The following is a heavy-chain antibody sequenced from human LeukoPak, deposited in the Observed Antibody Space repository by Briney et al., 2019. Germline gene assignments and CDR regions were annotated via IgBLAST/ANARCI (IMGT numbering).Heavy chain of an antibody. Sequence: GGSLRLSCAASGFTFSSYAMSWVRQAPGKGLEWVSAISGSGSSTYYADSVKGRFTISRDNSKNTLYLQMNSLRAEDTAVYYCAKRVGATPCFDYWGQGTLVTVSS. V-gene: IGHV3-23*01. CDR1: GFTFSSYA. J-gene: IGHJ4*02. D-gene: IGHD1-26*01. CDR3: AKRVGATPCFDY. CDR2: ISGSGSST.